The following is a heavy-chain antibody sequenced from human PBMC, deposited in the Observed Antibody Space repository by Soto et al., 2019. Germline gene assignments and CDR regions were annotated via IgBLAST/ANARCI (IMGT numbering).Heavy chain of an antibody. CDR2: ISGSGGST. CDR1: GLTFKSYA. D-gene: IGHD1-26*01. CDR3: AKGQYSGVAGGLDY. J-gene: IGHJ4*02. Sequence: EVHLLESGGGLVQPGGSLRLSCAASGLTFKSYAMSWVRQAPGKGLEWVSGISGSGGSTVYADSVKGRFTISRDNSKNTLYLQMNSLRVEDTALYYCAKGQYSGVAGGLDYWGQGTLVTVSS. V-gene: IGHV3-23*01.